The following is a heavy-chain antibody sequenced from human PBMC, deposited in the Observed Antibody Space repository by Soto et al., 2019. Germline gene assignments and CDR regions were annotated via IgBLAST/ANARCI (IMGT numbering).Heavy chain of an antibody. Sequence: PGGSLRLSCAASGFTFSSYGMHWVRQAPGKGLEWVAVISYDGSNKYYADSVKGRFTISRDNSKNTLYLQMNSLRAEDTAVYYCAKFLSMVVDTAMADNFDYWGQGTLVTVSS. J-gene: IGHJ4*02. V-gene: IGHV3-30*18. D-gene: IGHD5-18*01. CDR1: GFTFSSYG. CDR2: ISYDGSNK. CDR3: AKFLSMVVDTAMADNFDY.